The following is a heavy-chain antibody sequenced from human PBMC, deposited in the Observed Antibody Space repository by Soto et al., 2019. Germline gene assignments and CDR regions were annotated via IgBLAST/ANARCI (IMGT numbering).Heavy chain of an antibody. J-gene: IGHJ6*02. CDR2: IIPMFDMT. CDR3: ASHDQLLMSGTDV. Sequence: VQLVQSGAEVKKPGSSVKVSCKASGGTFSNNTIIWVRQAPGQGLEWMGRIIPMFDMTTYAQKFEDRVTFTADKSTATADMELTSLRSEDTAVYFWASHDQLLMSGTDVWGQGSTVTVSS. V-gene: IGHV1-69*02. D-gene: IGHD2-2*01. CDR1: GGTFSNNT.